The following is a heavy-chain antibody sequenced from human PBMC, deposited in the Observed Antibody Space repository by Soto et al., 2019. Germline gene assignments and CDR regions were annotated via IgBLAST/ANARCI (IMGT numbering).Heavy chain of an antibody. Sequence: SETLSLTCTVSGGSISSYYWSWIRQPPGKGLEWIGYIYYSGSTNYNPSLKSRVTISVDTSKNQFSLKLSSVTAADTAVYYCARWLVGRGNWFDPWGQGTLLTVPQ. J-gene: IGHJ5*02. CDR1: GGSISSYY. CDR2: IYYSGST. D-gene: IGHD6-19*01. V-gene: IGHV4-59*01. CDR3: ARWLVGRGNWFDP.